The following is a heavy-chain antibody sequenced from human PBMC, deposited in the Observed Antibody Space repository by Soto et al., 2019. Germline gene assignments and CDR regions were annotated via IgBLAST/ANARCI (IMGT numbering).Heavy chain of an antibody. J-gene: IGHJ4*02. V-gene: IGHV1-18*01. CDR1: GYTFTSYG. D-gene: IGHD3-22*01. Sequence: QVQLVQSGAEVKKPGASVKVSCKASGYTFTSYGISWVRQAPGQGLEWMGWISAYNGNTNYAQKLQGRVTMTTDTSTSTAYMELRSLRSDDTAVYYCARGAIPYYYDSSGLTHFDYWGQGTLVTVSS. CDR3: ARGAIPYYYDSSGLTHFDY. CDR2: ISAYNGNT.